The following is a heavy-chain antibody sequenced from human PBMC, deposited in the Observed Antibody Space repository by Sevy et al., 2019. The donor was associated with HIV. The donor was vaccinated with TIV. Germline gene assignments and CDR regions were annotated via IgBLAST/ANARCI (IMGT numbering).Heavy chain of an antibody. CDR1: DGSFSGYY. Sequence: SETLSLTCAVHDGSFSGYYWNWIRQLPGKGLEWIGEINESGITYYNPSLKSRVTISVDTSKKQFSLKLNSGTAVESAVYFCARSPPVVVVPGAPSWFDPWGQGTLVTVSS. J-gene: IGHJ5*02. CDR3: ARSPPVVVVPGAPSWFDP. CDR2: INESGIT. V-gene: IGHV4-34*01. D-gene: IGHD2-2*01.